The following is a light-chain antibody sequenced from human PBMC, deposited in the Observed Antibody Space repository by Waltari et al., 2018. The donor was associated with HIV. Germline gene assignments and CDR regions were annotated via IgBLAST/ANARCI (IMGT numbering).Light chain of an antibody. V-gene: IGLV1-44*01. CDR3: AAWDESLNAWV. CDR2: SNN. CDR1: RSTIGSTD. Sequence: QSVLPQPPSASGTSGQRVTISRSGSRSTIGSTDVNWYQQVPGTTPKFLMYSNNQRPSGVPDRFSGSKSGTSASLAISGLQSDDEADYYCAAWDESLNAWVFGGGTRLTVL. J-gene: IGLJ3*02.